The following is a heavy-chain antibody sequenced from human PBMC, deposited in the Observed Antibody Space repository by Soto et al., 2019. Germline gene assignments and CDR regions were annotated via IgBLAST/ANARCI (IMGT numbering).Heavy chain of an antibody. CDR2: ISYDGSNK. D-gene: IGHD1-26*01. CDR3: AKDRLYSGSYYYYGMDV. V-gene: IGHV3-30*18. CDR1: GVTFSSYG. J-gene: IGHJ6*02. Sequence: PGGSLRLSCAASGVTFSSYGMHWVRQAPGKGLEWVAVISYDGSNKYYADSVKGRFTISRDNSKNTLYLQMNSLRAEDTAVYYCAKDRLYSGSYYYYGMDVWGQGTTVTVSS.